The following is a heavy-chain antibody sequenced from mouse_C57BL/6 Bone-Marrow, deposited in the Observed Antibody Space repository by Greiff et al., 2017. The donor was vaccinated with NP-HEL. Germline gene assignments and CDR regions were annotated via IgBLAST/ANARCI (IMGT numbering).Heavy chain of an antibody. Sequence: QVQLQQSGAELARPGASVKLSCKASGYTFTSYGISWVKQRTGQGLEWIGEIYPRSGNTYYNEKFKGKATLTADKSSSTAYMELRSLTSEDSAVYFCARSEGPITTVPGYFDYWGQGTTLTVSS. CDR3: ARSEGPITTVPGYFDY. V-gene: IGHV1-81*01. CDR1: GYTFTSYG. J-gene: IGHJ2*01. CDR2: IYPRSGNT. D-gene: IGHD1-1*01.